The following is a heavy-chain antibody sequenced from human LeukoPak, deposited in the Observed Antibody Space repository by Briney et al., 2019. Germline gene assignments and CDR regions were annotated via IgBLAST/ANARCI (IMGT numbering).Heavy chain of an antibody. CDR3: ARGSSSWYFYGMDV. V-gene: IGHV1-8*01. Sequence: ASVKVSCKASVYTFTSYDINWVRQATGQGLEWMGWMNPNSGNTGYAQKFQGRVTMTRNTSISTAYMELSSLRSEDTAVYYCARGSSSWYFYGMDVWGQGTTVTVSS. CDR2: MNPNSGNT. CDR1: VYTFTSYD. J-gene: IGHJ6*02. D-gene: IGHD6-13*01.